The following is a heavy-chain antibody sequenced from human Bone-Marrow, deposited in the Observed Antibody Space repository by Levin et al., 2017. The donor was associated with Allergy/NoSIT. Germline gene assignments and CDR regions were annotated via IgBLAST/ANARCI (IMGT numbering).Heavy chain of an antibody. J-gene: IGHJ5*02. CDR3: ARGRGALNGWFDP. CDR1: GYTFTGYY. D-gene: IGHD3-10*01. CDR2: INPNSGGT. Sequence: ASVKVSCKASGYTFTGYYMHWVRQAPGQGLEWMGWINPNSGGTNYAQKFQGRVTMTRDTSISTAYMELSRLRSDDTAVYYCARGRGALNGWFDPWGQGTLVTVSS. V-gene: IGHV1-2*02.